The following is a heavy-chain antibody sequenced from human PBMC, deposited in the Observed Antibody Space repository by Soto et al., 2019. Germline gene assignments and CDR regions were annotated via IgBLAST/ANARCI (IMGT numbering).Heavy chain of an antibody. CDR2: IYYSGST. J-gene: IGHJ4*02. CDR1: GGSISSYC. V-gene: IGHV4-59*01. D-gene: IGHD3-22*01. Sequence: SETLSLTCTVSGGSISSYCWSWIRQPPGKGLEWIGYIYYSGSTNYNPSLKSRVTISVDTSKNQFSLKLSSVTAADTAVYYCARGEYYYDSSGYRRYYFDYWGQGTLVTVSS. CDR3: ARGEYYYDSSGYRRYYFDY.